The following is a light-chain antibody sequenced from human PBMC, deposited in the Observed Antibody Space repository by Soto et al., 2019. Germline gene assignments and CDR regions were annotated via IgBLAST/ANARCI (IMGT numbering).Light chain of an antibody. Sequence: QSALTQPASVSGSPGQSITISCTGNSSDVGEYDYVSWYQQYAGKAPKMMIYEVSNRPSGVSNRFSGSKSGNTASLTISGLQAEDEADYYCSSYRISNTLLFGGGTKRTVL. V-gene: IGLV2-14*01. CDR3: SSYRISNTLL. CDR2: EVS. CDR1: SSDVGEYDY. J-gene: IGLJ2*01.